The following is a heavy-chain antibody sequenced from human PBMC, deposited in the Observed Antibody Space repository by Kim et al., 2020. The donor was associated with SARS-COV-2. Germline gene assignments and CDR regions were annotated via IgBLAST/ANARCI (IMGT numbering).Heavy chain of an antibody. CDR2: GGRT. J-gene: IGHJ4*02. CDR3: ARDPIITG. V-gene: IGHV3-66*01. Sequence: GGRTDHEDSRTGRFTISRDNSKNTLYLQMNSLTAEDTAVYYCARDPIITGWGQGTLVTVSS. D-gene: IGHD2-8*02.